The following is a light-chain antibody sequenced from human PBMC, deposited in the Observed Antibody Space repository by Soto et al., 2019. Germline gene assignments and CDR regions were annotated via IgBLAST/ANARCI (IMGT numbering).Light chain of an antibody. V-gene: IGKV1-5*03. CDR2: KAS. CDR1: QSVNNW. Sequence: DIQMTQSPSTLSASVGDRVTITCRASQSVNNWLDWYQQKPGIAPKLLMYKASNLASGVPSRFSGSGSGTEFALTISSLQPDDFATYYCQQYNSYPWTFGQGTKVEIK. CDR3: QQYNSYPWT. J-gene: IGKJ1*01.